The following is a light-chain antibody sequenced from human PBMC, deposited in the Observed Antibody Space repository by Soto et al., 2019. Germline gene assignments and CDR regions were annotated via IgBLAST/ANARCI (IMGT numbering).Light chain of an antibody. V-gene: IGKV3D-15*01. CDR2: GSS. J-gene: IGKJ4*01. Sequence: EIVVTQSPDTLSVSPGERAALSCRTSQSVGSHLAWYQQKPGQVPRLLIYGSSNRATGIPVRFSGSGSGTEFTLTISSLQSEDFASYHCQQTYSDISFGGGTKV. CDR1: QSVGSH. CDR3: QQTYSDIS.